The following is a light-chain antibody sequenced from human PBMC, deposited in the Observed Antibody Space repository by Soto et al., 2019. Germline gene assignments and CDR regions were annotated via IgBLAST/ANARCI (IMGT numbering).Light chain of an antibody. CDR2: EVS. V-gene: IGLV2-14*01. Sequence: QSALTQPASVSGSPGQSITISCTGTSSDVGGYKYVSWYQQHPDKAPKLMIYEVSNRPSGVSTRFSGSKSGNTASLTISGLQAEDEGDYYCSTYINSITFVIFGGGTQLTVL. CDR1: SSDVGGYKY. CDR3: STYINSITFVI. J-gene: IGLJ2*01.